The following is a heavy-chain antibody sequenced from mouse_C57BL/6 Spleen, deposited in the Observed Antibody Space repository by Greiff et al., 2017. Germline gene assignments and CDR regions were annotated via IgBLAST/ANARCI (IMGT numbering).Heavy chain of an antibody. CDR1: GFSFNTYA. D-gene: IGHD4-1*01. V-gene: IGHV10-1*01. CDR2: IRSKSNNYAT. CDR3: VRHSNWDEAMDY. J-gene: IGHJ4*01. Sequence: EVQVVESGGGLVQPKGSLKLSCAASGFSFNTYAMNWVRQAPGKGLEWVARIRSKSNNYATYYADSVKDRFTISRDDSESMLYLQMNNLKTEDTAMYYCVRHSNWDEAMDYWGQGTSVTVSS.